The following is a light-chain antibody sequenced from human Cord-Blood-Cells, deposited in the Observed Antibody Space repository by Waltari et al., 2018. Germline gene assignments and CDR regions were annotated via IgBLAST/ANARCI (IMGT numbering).Light chain of an antibody. CDR1: SGHSSYA. J-gene: IGLJ3*02. Sequence: QLVLTQSPSASASLGASVKLTCTLSSGHSSYAIAWHQQQPEKGPRYLMKLNSDGSHSKGDGIPDRFSGSSSGAERYLTISSLQSEDEADYYCQNWGTGKGVFGGGTKLTVL. CDR3: QNWGTGKGV. CDR2: LNSDGSH. V-gene: IGLV4-69*01.